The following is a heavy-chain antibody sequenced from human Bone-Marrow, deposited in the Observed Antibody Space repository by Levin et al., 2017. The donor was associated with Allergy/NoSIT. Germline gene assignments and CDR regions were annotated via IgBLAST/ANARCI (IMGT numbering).Heavy chain of an antibody. CDR3: ARSGHFGSGTYDAFDM. J-gene: IGHJ3*02. Sequence: GGSLRLSCAASGFTFSAYTMNWVRQAPGKGLEWVSLIDSSSTYVFYADSLLGRVAISRDNAKKSVYLEITNLRADDTAVYSCARSGHFGSGTYDAFDMWGQGTMVIVSS. CDR2: IDSSSTYV. D-gene: IGHD3-10*01. V-gene: IGHV3-21*01. CDR1: GFTFSAYT.